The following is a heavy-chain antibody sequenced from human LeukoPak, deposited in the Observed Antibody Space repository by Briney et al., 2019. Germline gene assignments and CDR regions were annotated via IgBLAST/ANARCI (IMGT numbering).Heavy chain of an antibody. J-gene: IGHJ4*02. Sequence: PGGSLRLSCAASGFTFSSYGMHWVRQAPGKGLEWVAVIWYDGSNKYYADSVKGRFTISRDNSKNTLYLQMNSLRAEDTAVYYCARESGRYYDSFDYWGQGTLVTVSS. CDR2: IWYDGSNK. D-gene: IGHD3-22*01. CDR3: ARESGRYYDSFDY. V-gene: IGHV3-33*08. CDR1: GFTFSSYG.